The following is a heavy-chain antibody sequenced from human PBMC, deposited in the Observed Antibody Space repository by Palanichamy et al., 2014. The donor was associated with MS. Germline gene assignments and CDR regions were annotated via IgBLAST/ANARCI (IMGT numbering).Heavy chain of an antibody. V-gene: IGHV3-15*07. J-gene: IGHJ4*02. Sequence: EVQLVESGGGLAKPGGSLRLSCEASDFALSNAWMHWVRQAPGKGLEWVGRIRTKTEGGTTDYAAPVKGRFTISRDDSKNTLFLQMNSLKTEDTAVYYCTTGLRLWFGELKHDHWGQGTLVTVSS. D-gene: IGHD3-10*01. CDR2: IRTKTEGGTT. CDR3: TTGLRLWFGELKHDH. CDR1: DFALSNAW.